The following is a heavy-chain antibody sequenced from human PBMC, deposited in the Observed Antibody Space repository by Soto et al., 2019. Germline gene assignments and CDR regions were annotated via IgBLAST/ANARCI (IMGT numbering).Heavy chain of an antibody. J-gene: IGHJ6*02. D-gene: IGHD1-26*01. CDR3: AKDRPSGSRPYCCDMDV. CDR2: ISYDGSNK. Sequence: QVQLVESGGGVVQPGRSLRLSCAASGFTFSSYGMHWVRQAPGKGLEWVAVISYDGSNKYYADSVKGRFTISRDNSKNTLYLQMNSLRAEDTAVYYCAKDRPSGSRPYCCDMDVWGQWTTVTVCS. V-gene: IGHV3-30*18. CDR1: GFTFSSYG.